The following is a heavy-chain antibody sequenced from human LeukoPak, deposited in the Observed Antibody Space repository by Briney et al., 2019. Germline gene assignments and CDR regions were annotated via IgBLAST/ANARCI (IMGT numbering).Heavy chain of an antibody. V-gene: IGHV3-23*01. CDR2: ISGSGGST. Sequence: GGSLRLSCAASGFTFSSYAMSWVRQAPGKGLEWVSAISGSGGSTYYADSVKGRFTISRDNSKNTLYLQMNSLRAEDTAVYYCAKHIGRYGSGSYYYGMDVWGQGTTVTVSS. D-gene: IGHD3-10*01. J-gene: IGHJ6*02. CDR3: AKHIGRYGSGSYYYGMDV. CDR1: GFTFSSYA.